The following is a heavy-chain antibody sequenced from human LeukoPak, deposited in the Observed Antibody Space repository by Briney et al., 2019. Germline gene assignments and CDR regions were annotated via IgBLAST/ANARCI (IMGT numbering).Heavy chain of an antibody. D-gene: IGHD1-26*01. V-gene: IGHV3-72*01. J-gene: IGHJ4*02. Sequence: VGSLRLSCAASGSTFRDHNTDCVRQAPGKGLGWGGRIRNKANSNTTEYAASVKGRFTISRDDSRNSLYLQMNSLKCEDTAVYYCAREWDSGSYYLGYFDYWGQGTLVTVSS. CDR2: IRNKANSNTT. CDR1: GSTFRDHN. CDR3: AREWDSGSYYLGYFDY.